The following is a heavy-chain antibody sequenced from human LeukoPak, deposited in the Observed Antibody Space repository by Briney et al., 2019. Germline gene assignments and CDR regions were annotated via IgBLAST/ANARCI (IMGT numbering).Heavy chain of an antibody. D-gene: IGHD3-10*01. CDR2: INPNSGGT. J-gene: IGHJ5*02. CDR3: ARAPPPPMVRGVQINWFDP. V-gene: IGHV1-2*06. Sequence: ASVKVSCKASGYTFTGYYMHWVRQAPGQGLEWMGRINPNSGGTNYAQKFQGRVTMTRDTSIGTAYMELSRLRSDDTAVYYCARAPPPPMVRGVQINWFDPWGQGTLVTVSS. CDR1: GYTFTGYY.